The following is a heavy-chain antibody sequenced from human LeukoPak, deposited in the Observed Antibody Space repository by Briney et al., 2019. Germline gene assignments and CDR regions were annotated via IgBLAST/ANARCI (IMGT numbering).Heavy chain of an antibody. Sequence: GGSLRLSCAGSGFPFSSYTLHWVRQAPGKGLEWLAGTSYDETSKNYADSVKGRFTISRDDTKNTVFLQMDTLRVEDTAVYYCAASQYFEFWSGRDYWGQGTLVSVSS. CDR2: TSYDETSK. D-gene: IGHD3/OR15-3a*01. V-gene: IGHV3-30-3*02. CDR1: GFPFSSYT. CDR3: AASQYFEFWSGRDY. J-gene: IGHJ4*02.